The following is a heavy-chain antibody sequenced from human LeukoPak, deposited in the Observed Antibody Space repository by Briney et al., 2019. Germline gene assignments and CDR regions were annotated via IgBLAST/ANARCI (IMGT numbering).Heavy chain of an antibody. CDR2: IDWDDDK. Sequence: SGPTLVNPTQTLTLTCTFSGFSLSTRGMCVSWIRQPPGKALEWLALIDWDDDKYYSTSLKTRLTISKDTSKNQVVLTMTNMDPVDTATYYCARISDDILTGYYAPFDYWGQGTLVTVSS. J-gene: IGHJ4*02. D-gene: IGHD3-9*01. V-gene: IGHV2-70*01. CDR1: GFSLSTRGMC. CDR3: ARISDDILTGYYAPFDY.